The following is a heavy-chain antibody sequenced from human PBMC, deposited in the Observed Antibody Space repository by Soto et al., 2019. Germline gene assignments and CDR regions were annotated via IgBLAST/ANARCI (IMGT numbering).Heavy chain of an antibody. CDR3: AKNQGVELVPLATVDWFDP. D-gene: IGHD1-26*01. V-gene: IGHV3-23*01. CDR1: GFIFENFG. CDR2: ISGSGFKK. J-gene: IGHJ5*02. Sequence: QPVGSLRLSCAASGFIFENFGMSWVRQAPGKGLEWISSISGSGFKKYYADSVKGRFTTSRDNSKSTVYLELNNLSAEDTAVYHCAKNQGVELVPLATVDWFDPWGQGSVVTVSS.